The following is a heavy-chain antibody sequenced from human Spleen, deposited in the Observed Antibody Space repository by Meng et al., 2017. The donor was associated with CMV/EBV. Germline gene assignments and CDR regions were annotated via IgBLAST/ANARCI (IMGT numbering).Heavy chain of an antibody. D-gene: IGHD3-22*01. CDR1: GLTFNYYA. V-gene: IGHV3-23*01. CDR2: ISGSSTST. J-gene: IGHJ3*01. Sequence: GGSLRLSCATSGLTFNYYAMSWVRQAPGKGLEWVSGISGSSTSTHYAASVKGRFTVSRDNSKNTLYLQMTSLRAEDTAIYYCATQTAIEVAGASAFDVWGQGTKVTVSS. CDR3: ATQTAIEVAGASAFDV.